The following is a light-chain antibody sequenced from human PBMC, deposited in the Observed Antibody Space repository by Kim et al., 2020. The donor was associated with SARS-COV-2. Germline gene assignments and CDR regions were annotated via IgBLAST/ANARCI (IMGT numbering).Light chain of an antibody. CDR2: DAS. J-gene: IGKJ2*01. CDR1: QGIRSA. CDR3: QQFHNHPYT. V-gene: IGKV1D-13*01. Sequence: SASVGDRVTITCRASQGIRSALAWYQQKPGKAPKLLVYDASSLQSGVPSRFSGSGSGTDFTLTIRSLQPEDFATYYCQQFHNHPYTFGQGTKLEL.